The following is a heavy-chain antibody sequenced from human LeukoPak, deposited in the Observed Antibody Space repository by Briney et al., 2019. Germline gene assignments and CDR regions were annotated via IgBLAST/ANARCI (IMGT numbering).Heavy chain of an antibody. CDR1: GFTFSSYA. Sequence: GGSLRLSCAASGFTFSSYAMSWVRQAPGKGLEWVSAISGSGGSTYYADSVKGRFTISRDNSKNTLYLQMNSLRAEDTAVYYCAKALGYCTNGVCYTTGNDAFDIWGQGTMVTVSS. CDR3: AKALGYCTNGVCYTTGNDAFDI. V-gene: IGHV3-23*01. CDR2: ISGSGGST. D-gene: IGHD2-8*01. J-gene: IGHJ3*02.